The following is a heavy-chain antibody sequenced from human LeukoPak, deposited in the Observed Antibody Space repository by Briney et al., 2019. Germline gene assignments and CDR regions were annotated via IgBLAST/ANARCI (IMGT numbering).Heavy chain of an antibody. CDR2: IFAINSDT. V-gene: IGHV5-51*01. Sequence: GESLKISCEGSGFSFPTYWIAWVRQMPGKGLEWMGIIFAINSDTRYSPSFQGQVTISADKSISTAYLQWSSLKASDTAMYYCARPSYYDSSGYLTDAFDIWGQGTMVTVSS. J-gene: IGHJ3*02. D-gene: IGHD3-22*01. CDR3: ARPSYYDSSGYLTDAFDI. CDR1: GFSFPTYW.